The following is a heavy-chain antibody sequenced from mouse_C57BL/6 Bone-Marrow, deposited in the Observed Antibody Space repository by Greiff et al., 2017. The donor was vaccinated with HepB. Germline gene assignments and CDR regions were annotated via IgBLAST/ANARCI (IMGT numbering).Heavy chain of an antibody. CDR1: GFNIKDDY. J-gene: IGHJ2*01. CDR3: TTEAYYDYFDY. V-gene: IGHV14-4*01. D-gene: IGHD2-10*01. CDR2: IDPENGDT. Sequence: VQLQQSGAELVRPGASVKLSCTASGFNIKDDYMHWVKPRPEQGLEWIGWIDPENGDTEYASKFQGKATITADTSSNTAYLQLSSLTSEDTAVYYCTTEAYYDYFDYWGQGTTLTVSS.